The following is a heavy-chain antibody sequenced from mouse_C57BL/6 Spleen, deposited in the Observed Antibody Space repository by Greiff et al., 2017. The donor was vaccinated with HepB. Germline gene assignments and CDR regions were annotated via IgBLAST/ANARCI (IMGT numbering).Heavy chain of an antibody. D-gene: IGHD2-4*01. Sequence: EVKLVESGEGLVKPGGSLKLSCAASGFTFSSYAMSWVRQTPEKRLEWVAYISSGGDYIYYADTVKGRFTISRDNARNTLYLQMSSLKSEDTAMYYCTRVLYDYSWFAYWGQGTLVTVSP. V-gene: IGHV5-9-1*02. J-gene: IGHJ3*01. CDR3: TRVLYDYSWFAY. CDR1: GFTFSSYA. CDR2: ISSGGDYI.